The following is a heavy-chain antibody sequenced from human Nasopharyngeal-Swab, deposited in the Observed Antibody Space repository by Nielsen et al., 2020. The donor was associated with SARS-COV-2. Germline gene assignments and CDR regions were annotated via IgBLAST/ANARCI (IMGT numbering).Heavy chain of an antibody. J-gene: IGHJ4*02. V-gene: IGHV6-1*01. Sequence: QTPSLTRAIPGDSVSSNSAAWNWIRQSPSRGLEWLGRTYYRSKWYNDYAVSVKSRITINPDTSKNQFSLQLNSVTPEDTAVYYCARDGWWGTGGYFDYWGQGTLVTVSS. CDR2: TYYRSKWYN. CDR1: GDSVSSNSAA. CDR3: ARDGWWGTGGYFDY. D-gene: IGHD2-8*02.